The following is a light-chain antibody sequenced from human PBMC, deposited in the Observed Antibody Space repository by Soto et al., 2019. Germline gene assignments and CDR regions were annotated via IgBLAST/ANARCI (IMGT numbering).Light chain of an antibody. CDR1: QTIYSN. V-gene: IGKV3-15*01. Sequence: IVMTQSPATLSVSPGERATLSCRAGQTIYSNVAWYQQRPGQAPRLIIYRASSRATGVPARFSGSGSGTEFTLTISSLQSEDFALYYCQQYQNLWTF. CDR2: RAS. CDR3: QQYQNLWT. J-gene: IGKJ1*01.